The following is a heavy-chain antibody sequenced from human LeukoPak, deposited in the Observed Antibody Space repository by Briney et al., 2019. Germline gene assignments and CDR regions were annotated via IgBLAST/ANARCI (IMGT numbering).Heavy chain of an antibody. CDR3: ARFGGSGWNSGGYYFDY. D-gene: IGHD3-16*01. CDR1: GGSFSGYY. V-gene: IGHV4-34*01. CDR2: INHSGST. J-gene: IGHJ4*02. Sequence: KPSETLSLTCAVYGGSFSGYYWSWIRQPPGKGLEWIGEINHSGSTNYNPSLKSRVTISVDTSKNQFSLKLSSVTAADTAVYYCARFGGSGWNSGGYYFDYWGQGTLVTVSS.